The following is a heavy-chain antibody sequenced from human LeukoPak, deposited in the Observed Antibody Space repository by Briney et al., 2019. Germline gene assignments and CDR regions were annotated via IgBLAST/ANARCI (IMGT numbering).Heavy chain of an antibody. Sequence: PSETLSLTCTVSGGSISSYYWSWIRQPPGKGLEWIGYIYTSGSTNYNPSLKSRVTISVDTSKNQFSLKLSSVTAADTAVYYCARRFSKYDFWSGYYDYWGQGTLVAVSS. CDR2: IYTSGST. CDR1: GGSISSYY. J-gene: IGHJ4*02. D-gene: IGHD3-3*01. V-gene: IGHV4-4*09. CDR3: ARRFSKYDFWSGYYDY.